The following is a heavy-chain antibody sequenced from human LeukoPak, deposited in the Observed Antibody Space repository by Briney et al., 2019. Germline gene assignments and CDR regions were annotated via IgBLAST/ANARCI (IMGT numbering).Heavy chain of an antibody. CDR1: GSIFTSYW. CDR3: ARSTSGSYWGLDY. D-gene: IGHD1-26*01. Sequence: GESLQISGEGSGSIFTSYWIGWVRQLPGKGREGMAIIYPGSSDTRYCPSFQAQVTISADNSITTAYLQWSSLKASDTAMYYCARSTSGSYWGLDYWGQGTLVTVSS. V-gene: IGHV5-51*01. CDR2: IYPGSSDT. J-gene: IGHJ4*02.